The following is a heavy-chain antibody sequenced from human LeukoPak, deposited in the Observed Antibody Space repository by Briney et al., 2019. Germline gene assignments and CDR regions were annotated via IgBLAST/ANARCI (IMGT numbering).Heavy chain of an antibody. CDR1: GFTFSSYG. CDR3: ARYSEVYYYVDV. CDR2: IRSYSSYI. D-gene: IGHD2-15*01. Sequence: GGSLRLSCAASGFTFSSYGMHWVRQAPGKGLEWVATIRSYSSYIHYADSVKGRFTISRDDAKKSMFLVMNSLRVEDTAVYFCARYSEVYYYVDVWGTGTTVTVSS. J-gene: IGHJ6*03. V-gene: IGHV3-21*01.